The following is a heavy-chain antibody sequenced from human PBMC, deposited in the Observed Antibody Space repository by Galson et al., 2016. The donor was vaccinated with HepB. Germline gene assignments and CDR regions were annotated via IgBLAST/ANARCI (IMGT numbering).Heavy chain of an antibody. CDR3: AKDWLYYYGSGTFAPSDS. Sequence: SLRLSCAASGFIFSNYAMNWVRQAPGKGLEWVSGISGRGSHTYYADSVKGRFTISRDTSNNTLYLQMSSLRDEDTAVYYCAKDWLYYYGSGTFAPSDSWGRGALVTVSS. CDR1: GFIFSNYA. J-gene: IGHJ4*02. V-gene: IGHV3-23*01. CDR2: ISGRGSHT. D-gene: IGHD3-10*01.